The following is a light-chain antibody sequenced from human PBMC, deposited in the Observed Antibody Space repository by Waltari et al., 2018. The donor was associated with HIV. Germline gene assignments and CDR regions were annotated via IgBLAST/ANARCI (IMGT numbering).Light chain of an antibody. CDR3: SSYTTGTTRGVV. CDR2: EVL. V-gene: IGLV2-14*01. Sequence: QSALPQPASVSGSPGQSITISGTGTGSDVGGYYLLCWYQQHPGQAPKLMLLEVLNRPSGISNRFSCSKSGNTASLTLSGLQAEDEADYYCSSYTTGTTRGVVFGGGTKLTVL. CDR1: GSDVGGYYL. J-gene: IGLJ3*02.